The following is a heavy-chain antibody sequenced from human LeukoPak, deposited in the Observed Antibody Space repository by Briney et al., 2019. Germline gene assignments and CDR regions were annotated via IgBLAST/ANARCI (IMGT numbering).Heavy chain of an antibody. CDR2: ISAYNGNT. Sequence: GASVKVSCKASGYTFTSYGISWVRQAPGQGLEWMGWISAYNGNTNYAQKLQGRVTMTTDTSTSTAYMELRSLRSDDTAVYYCARRDPYYYGSGDFDYWGQGTLVTVSS. CDR3: ARRDPYYYGSGDFDY. J-gene: IGHJ4*02. V-gene: IGHV1-18*01. D-gene: IGHD3-10*01. CDR1: GYTFTSYG.